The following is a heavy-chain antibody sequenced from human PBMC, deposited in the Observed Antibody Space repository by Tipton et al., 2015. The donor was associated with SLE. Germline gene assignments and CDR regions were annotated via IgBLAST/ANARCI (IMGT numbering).Heavy chain of an antibody. CDR1: GFTFSSYG. CDR2: IWYDGSNK. V-gene: IGHV3-33*01. D-gene: IGHD1-26*01. Sequence: SLRLSCAASGFTFSSYGMHWVRQAPGKGLEWVAVIWYDGSNKYYADSVEGRFTISRDNSKNTLYLQMNSLRAEDTAVYYCAREKSSGSYTRSAFDIWGQGTMVTVSS. CDR3: AREKSSGSYTRSAFDI. J-gene: IGHJ3*02.